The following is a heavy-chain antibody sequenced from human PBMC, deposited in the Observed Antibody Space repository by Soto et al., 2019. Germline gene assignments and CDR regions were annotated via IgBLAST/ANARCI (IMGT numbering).Heavy chain of an antibody. CDR1: GFSFNAFS. Sequence: GGSVRLSCTASGFSFNAFSMSWVRQAPGKGLEWVSTITGAISKTYYADSVRGRFIVSRDNSKNTLFLQMNSLRAEDTATYYCAKVGYYNRGWFDSWGQGTLVTVSS. J-gene: IGHJ5*01. V-gene: IGHV3-23*01. D-gene: IGHD1-20*01. CDR3: AKVGYYNRGWFDS. CDR2: ITGAISKT.